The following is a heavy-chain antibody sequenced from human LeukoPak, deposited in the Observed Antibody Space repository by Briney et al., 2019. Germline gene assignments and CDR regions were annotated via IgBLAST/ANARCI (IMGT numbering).Heavy chain of an antibody. V-gene: IGHV3-15*01. CDR2: IKSKTDGGTT. CDR1: GVTFSNAW. CDR3: TTHLDYGDYSFDY. Sequence: GGSLRLSCAASGVTFSNAWMSWVRQAPGEGLEWVGRIKSKTDGGTTDYAAPVKGRFTISRDDSKNTLYLQMNSLKSEDTAVYYCTTHLDYGDYSFDYWGQGTLVTVSS. D-gene: IGHD4-17*01. J-gene: IGHJ4*02.